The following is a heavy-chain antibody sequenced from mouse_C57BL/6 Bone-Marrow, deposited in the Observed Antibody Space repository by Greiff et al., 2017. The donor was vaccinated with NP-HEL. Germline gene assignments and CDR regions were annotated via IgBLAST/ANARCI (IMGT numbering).Heavy chain of an antibody. Sequence: VQLQESGAELVKPGASVKISCKASGYAFSSYWMNWVKQRPGKGLEWIGQIYPGDGDTNYNGKFKGKATLTADQSSSTAYMQITSQTSEDSAVNVWARGYDGSSPPDYWGKGTTLTVSS. CDR3: ARGYDGSSPPDY. CDR2: IYPGDGDT. D-gene: IGHD1-1*01. CDR1: GYAFSSYW. J-gene: IGHJ2*01. V-gene: IGHV1-80*01.